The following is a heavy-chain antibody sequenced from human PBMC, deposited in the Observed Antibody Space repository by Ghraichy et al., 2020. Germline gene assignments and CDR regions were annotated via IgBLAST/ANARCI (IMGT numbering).Heavy chain of an antibody. V-gene: IGHV4-30-4*01. Sequence: SETLSLTCTVAGGSIISGDYYWSWIRQPPGKGLEWIGYIYYSGNTYYNQSLKSRLTMSVDTSKNQFSLRLASVTAADTAVYFCARERVIWSGSHRGVGVWGQGNTVTVSS. D-gene: IGHD3-3*01. J-gene: IGHJ6*02. CDR2: IYYSGNT. CDR3: ARERVIWSGSHRGVGV. CDR1: GGSIISGDYY.